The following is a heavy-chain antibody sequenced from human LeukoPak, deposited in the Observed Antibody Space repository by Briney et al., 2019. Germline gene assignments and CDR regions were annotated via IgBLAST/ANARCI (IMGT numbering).Heavy chain of an antibody. Sequence: PSETLSLTCTVSGGSISRYYWSWIRQSPGNGLEWIGYVYYSGSTNYNPSLKSRVAISVDTSKDQFSLKLTSVTAADTAVYYCAREGVGSGWPEDAFDIWGQGTMVTVSS. D-gene: IGHD6-19*01. V-gene: IGHV4-59*12. CDR2: VYYSGST. J-gene: IGHJ3*02. CDR3: AREGVGSGWPEDAFDI. CDR1: GGSISRYY.